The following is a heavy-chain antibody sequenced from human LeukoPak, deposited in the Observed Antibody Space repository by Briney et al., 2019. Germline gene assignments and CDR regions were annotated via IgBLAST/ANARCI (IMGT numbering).Heavy chain of an antibody. D-gene: IGHD1-7*01. CDR1: GFTFSSYW. V-gene: IGHV3-7*01. CDR3: SSGNYADWFDP. J-gene: IGHJ5*02. CDR2: IKQDGSEK. Sequence: PGGSLRLSCAASGFTFSSYWMSWVRQAAGKGLEWVANIKQDGSEKYYVDSVKGRFTISRDNAKNSLYLQMNSLRAEDTAVYYCSSGNYADWFDPWGQGTLVTVSS.